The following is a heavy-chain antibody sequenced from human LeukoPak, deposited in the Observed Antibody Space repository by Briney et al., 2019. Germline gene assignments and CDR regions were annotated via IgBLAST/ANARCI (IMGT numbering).Heavy chain of an antibody. CDR2: ITWNSRKI. CDR1: GFIFEDHT. Sequence: PGGSLRLSCVGSGFIFEDHTMHWVRQRPGNGLEWVSGITWNSRKIAYADSVKGRFTISRDIAKNSLYLHMDSLTKEDTAFYYCARGPGLPRNYWGQGTLVIVSS. J-gene: IGHJ4*02. CDR3: ARGPGLPRNY. V-gene: IGHV3-9*01.